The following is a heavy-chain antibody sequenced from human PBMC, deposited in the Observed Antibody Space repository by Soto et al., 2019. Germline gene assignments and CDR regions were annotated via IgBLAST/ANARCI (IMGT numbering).Heavy chain of an antibody. CDR2: INPSGGST. J-gene: IGHJ4*02. Sequence: QVHLVQTGAEVKKPGASVKVSCKASGYTFTSYYMHWVRQAPGQGLEWMGIINPSGGSTSYAQKFQGRVTMTRDTSTSTVYMELSSLRSEDTAVYYCAREGGEILVPAEPYYFDYWGQGTLVTVSS. V-gene: IGHV1-46*03. D-gene: IGHD2-2*01. CDR1: GYTFTSYY. CDR3: AREGGEILVPAEPYYFDY.